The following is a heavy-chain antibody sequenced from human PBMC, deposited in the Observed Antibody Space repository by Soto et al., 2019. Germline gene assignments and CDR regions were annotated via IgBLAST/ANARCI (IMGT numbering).Heavy chain of an antibody. V-gene: IGHV3-23*01. CDR2: ISGSGGST. D-gene: IGHD2-21*02. CDR3: AKGLHIVVVTAIQTDY. J-gene: IGHJ4*02. Sequence: GGSLRLSCAASGFTFSSYAMSWVRQAPGKGLEWVSAISGSGGSTYYADPVKGRFTISRDNSKNTLYLQMNSLRAEDTAVYYCAKGLHIVVVTAIQTDYWGQGTLVTVS. CDR1: GFTFSSYA.